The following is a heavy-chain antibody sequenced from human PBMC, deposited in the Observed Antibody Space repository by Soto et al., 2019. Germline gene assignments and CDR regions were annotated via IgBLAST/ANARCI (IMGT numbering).Heavy chain of an antibody. V-gene: IGHV1-46*03. D-gene: IGHD2-2*01. CDR3: ARLGPSDCSSTSCPTNWFDP. Sequence: GASVKVSCKASGYTFTSYYMHWVRQAPGQGLEWMGIINPSGGSTSYAQKFQGRVTMTRDTSTSTVYMELSSLRSEDTAVYYCARLGPSDCSSTSCPTNWFDPWGQGTLITVSS. CDR1: GYTFTSYY. J-gene: IGHJ5*02. CDR2: INPSGGST.